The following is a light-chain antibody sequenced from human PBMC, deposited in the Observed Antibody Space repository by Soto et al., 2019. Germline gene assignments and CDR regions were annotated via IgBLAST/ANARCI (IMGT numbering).Light chain of an antibody. CDR1: SSDVGTYNH. Sequence: QSALTQPASVSGSPGQSITISCTGTSSDVGTYNHVSWYQQHPGKAPKLMIYDVSDRPSGVSNRFSGSKSGNTASLTISGLQAEDEADYYCSSFTSTSTLYVFGTGTKVTV. CDR3: SSFTSTSTLYV. J-gene: IGLJ1*01. CDR2: DVS. V-gene: IGLV2-14*01.